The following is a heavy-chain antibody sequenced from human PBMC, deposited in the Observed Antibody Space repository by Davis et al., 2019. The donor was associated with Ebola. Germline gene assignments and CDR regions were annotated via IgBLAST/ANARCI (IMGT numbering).Heavy chain of an antibody. Sequence: GESLKISCAASGFTFSSYGMHWVRQAPGKGLEWVAFIRYDGSNKYYADSVKGRFTISRDNSKNTLYLQMGSLRAEDMAVYYCAKDKVVVVPAAKWGWFDPWGQGTLVTVSS. CDR1: GFTFSSYG. CDR3: AKDKVVVVPAAKWGWFDP. J-gene: IGHJ5*02. CDR2: IRYDGSNK. D-gene: IGHD2-2*01. V-gene: IGHV3-30*02.